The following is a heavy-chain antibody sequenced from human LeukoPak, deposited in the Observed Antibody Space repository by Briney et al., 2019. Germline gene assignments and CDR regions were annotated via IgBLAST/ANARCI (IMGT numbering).Heavy chain of an antibody. V-gene: IGHV3-21*01. J-gene: IGHJ4*02. D-gene: IGHD4-17*01. CDR2: ITSSSSSI. Sequence: GGSLRLSCAASGFIVSSYRMNWVRQTPGKGLEWVSLITSSSSSIHYADSVMGRFTISRDNAKNSVYLQMNSLRVEDTAMYFCARTSGDYEDYWGQGTQVTVSS. CDR3: ARTSGDYEDY. CDR1: GFIVSSYR.